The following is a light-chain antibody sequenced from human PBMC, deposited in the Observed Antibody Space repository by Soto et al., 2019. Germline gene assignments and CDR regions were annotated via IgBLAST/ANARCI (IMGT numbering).Light chain of an antibody. CDR1: SSDVGAYNF. CDR3: SSYTSSSTHV. CDR2: DVS. V-gene: IGLV2-14*03. Sequence: QSALTQPASVSGSRGQSITISCTGTSSDVGAYNFVSWYQQHPGKLPKLMIFDVSRRPSGVSDRFSGSKSGNTASLTISGLQAEDERDYYSSSYTSSSTHVFGSGTKLTVL. J-gene: IGLJ1*01.